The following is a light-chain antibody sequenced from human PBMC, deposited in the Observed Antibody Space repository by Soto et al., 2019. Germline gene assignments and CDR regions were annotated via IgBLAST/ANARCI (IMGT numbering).Light chain of an antibody. CDR2: GAS. V-gene: IGKV1-39*01. CDR3: QQGYSTPPT. CDR1: QSIDSY. J-gene: IGKJ4*01. Sequence: DIQMTQSPSSLSASVGDRVTITCRASQSIDSYLSWYHQKPGKAPKLLIYGASTLQSGLPSRFSGSGSGTDFTLTISSLQPEDFATYYCQQGYSTPPTFGGGTKVEI.